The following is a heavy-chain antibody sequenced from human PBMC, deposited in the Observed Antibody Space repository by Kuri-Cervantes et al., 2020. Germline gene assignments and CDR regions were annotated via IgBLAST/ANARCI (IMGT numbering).Heavy chain of an antibody. CDR3: ARLRDFWSGYYSPAGDY. CDR2: ISYDGSNK. Sequence: GESLKISCAASGFTFSSYGMHWVRQAPGKGLEWVAVISYDGSNKYYADSVKGRFTISRDNSKNTLYLQMSSLRAEDTAVYYCARLRDFWSGYYSPAGDYWGQGTLVTVSS. V-gene: IGHV3-30*03. J-gene: IGHJ4*02. CDR1: GFTFSSYG. D-gene: IGHD3-3*01.